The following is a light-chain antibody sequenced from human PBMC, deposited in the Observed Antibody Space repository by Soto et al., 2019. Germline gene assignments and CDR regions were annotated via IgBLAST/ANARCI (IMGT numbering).Light chain of an antibody. CDR2: GAS. CDR3: QQYHRWPPLT. V-gene: IGKV3-15*01. Sequence: EIVMTQSPATLSVSPGERATLSCRASQSIDNDLAWYQQKPGQAPRLLIYGASTRATGIPVRFSGSGSGTLFTLTINSLQSEDLAVYYCQQYHRWPPLTFGVGTKVEIK. CDR1: QSIDND. J-gene: IGKJ4*01.